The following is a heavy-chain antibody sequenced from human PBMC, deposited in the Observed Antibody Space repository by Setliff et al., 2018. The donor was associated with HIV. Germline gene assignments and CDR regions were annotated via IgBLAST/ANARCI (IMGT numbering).Heavy chain of an antibody. Sequence: GGSLRLSCATSGFTFDSYSIIWVRQAPGKGLEWVSYISGLGGGTIYYADSVRGRFTISRDDAEKSVYLQMNSLRAEDTAVYYCARESYYDSSGPLFHWGQGTLVTVSS. CDR1: GFTFDSYS. D-gene: IGHD3-22*01. J-gene: IGHJ4*02. CDR2: ISGLGGGTI. V-gene: IGHV3-48*01. CDR3: ARESYYDSSGPLFH.